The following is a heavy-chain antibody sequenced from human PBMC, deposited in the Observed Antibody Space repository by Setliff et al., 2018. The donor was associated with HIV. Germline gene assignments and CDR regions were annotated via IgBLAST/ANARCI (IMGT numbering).Heavy chain of an antibody. CDR3: ARTTLTIFGVVIPDY. CDR2: INAVNGNT. Sequence: ASVKVSCKASGYSFSSFAMHWVHQAPGQRLEWMAWINAVNGNTKYSQKFQGRVTITKDTSASTAYMELSSLRSEDTAVYYCARTTLTIFGVVIPDYWGQGTLVTVSS. CDR1: GYSFSSFA. J-gene: IGHJ4*02. V-gene: IGHV1-3*01. D-gene: IGHD3-3*01.